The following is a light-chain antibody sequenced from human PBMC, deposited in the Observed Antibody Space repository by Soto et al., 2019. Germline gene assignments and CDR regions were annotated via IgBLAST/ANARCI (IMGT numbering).Light chain of an antibody. CDR2: AAS. J-gene: IGKJ1*01. CDR1: QSVDNN. CDR3: QQYGGSPWT. V-gene: IGKV3-20*01. Sequence: EIVMTQSPVTLSASPGESATLSCRASQSVDNNVAWYQQKPGQAPRLLIYAASSRATGIPDRFTGSGSGTDFTLTISSLEPEDFAVYYCQQYGGSPWTFGQGTKVDIK.